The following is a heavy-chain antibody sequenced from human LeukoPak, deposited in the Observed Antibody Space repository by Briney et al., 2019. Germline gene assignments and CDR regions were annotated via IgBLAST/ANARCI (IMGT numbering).Heavy chain of an antibody. D-gene: IGHD2-2*01. CDR2: ISSSSSYI. Sequence: KPGGSLRLSCAASGFTFSSHSMNWVRQAPGKGLEWVSSISSSSSYIYYADSVKGRFTISRDNAKNSLYLQMNSLRAEDTAVYYCAKYCSSTRCAFDIWGQGTMVTVSS. J-gene: IGHJ3*02. V-gene: IGHV3-21*01. CDR1: GFTFSSHS. CDR3: AKYCSSTRCAFDI.